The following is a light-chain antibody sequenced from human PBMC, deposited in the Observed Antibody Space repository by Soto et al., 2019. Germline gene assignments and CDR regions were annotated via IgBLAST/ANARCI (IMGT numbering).Light chain of an antibody. J-gene: IGLJ3*02. CDR2: TNN. CDR3: AAWDDSLNGRGV. Sequence: QSVLTQPPSVSGAPGQRVTISCTGSSSNIGAGYDVHWYQQLPGTAPKLLISTNNQRPSGVPDRFSGSKSGTSASLTITGLQSDDEADYYCAAWDDSLNGRGVFGGGTKLTVL. CDR1: SSNIGAGYD. V-gene: IGLV1-40*01.